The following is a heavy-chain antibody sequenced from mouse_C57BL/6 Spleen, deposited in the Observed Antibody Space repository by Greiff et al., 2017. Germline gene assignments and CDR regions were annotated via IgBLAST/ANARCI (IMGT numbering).Heavy chain of an antibody. CDR2: IYPSDSET. J-gene: IGHJ3*01. CDR1: GYTFTSYW. Sequence: QVQLQQPGAELVRPGSSVKLSCKASGYTFTSYWMDWVKQRPGQGLEWIGNIYPSDSETHYNQKFKDKATLTVDKSSSTAYMQLSSLTSEDSAVYYCASSPYGAWFAYWGQGTLVTVSA. CDR3: ASSPYGAWFAY. V-gene: IGHV1-61*01. D-gene: IGHD1-1*02.